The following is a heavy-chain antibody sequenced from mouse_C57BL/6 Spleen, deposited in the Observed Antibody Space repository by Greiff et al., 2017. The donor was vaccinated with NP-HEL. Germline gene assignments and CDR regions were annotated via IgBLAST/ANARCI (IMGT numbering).Heavy chain of an antibody. CDR2: ISYDGSN. CDR1: GYSITSGYY. D-gene: IGHD2-1*01. V-gene: IGHV3-6*01. CDR3: ARDGDGNYRAY. J-gene: IGHJ3*01. Sequence: EVQLVESGPGLVKPSQSLSLTCSVTGYSITSGYYWNWIRQFPGNKLEWMGYISYDGSNNYNPSLKNRISITRDTSKNQFFLKLNSVTTEDTATYYCARDGDGNYRAYWGQGTLVTVSA.